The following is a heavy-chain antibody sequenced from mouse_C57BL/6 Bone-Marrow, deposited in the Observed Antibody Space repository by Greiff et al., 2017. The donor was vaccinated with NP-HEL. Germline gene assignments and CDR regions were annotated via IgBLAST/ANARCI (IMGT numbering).Heavy chain of an antibody. J-gene: IGHJ1*03. CDR3: ALVAPCYWYFDV. Sequence: VHVKQSVAELVRPGASVKLSCTASGFNIKNTYMHWVKQRPEQGLEWIGRIDPANGNTKYAPKFQGKATITADTSSNTAYLQLSSLTSEDTAIYYCALVAPCYWYFDVWGTGTTVTVSS. CDR2: IDPANGNT. D-gene: IGHD1-1*01. V-gene: IGHV14-3*01. CDR1: GFNIKNTY.